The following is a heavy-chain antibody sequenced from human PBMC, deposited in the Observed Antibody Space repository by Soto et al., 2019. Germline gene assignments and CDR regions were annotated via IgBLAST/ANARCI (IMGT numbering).Heavy chain of an antibody. Sequence: GGSLRLSCAASGFTFSSYWMSWVRQAPGKGLEWVANIKQDGSEKYYVDSVKGRFTISRDDSKNTAYLQMNSLKTEDTAVYYCTRPKNELRFYSYNGIDVWGQGTTVTVSS. J-gene: IGHJ6*02. CDR3: TRPKNELRFYSYNGIDV. CDR1: GFTFSSYW. D-gene: IGHD5-12*01. CDR2: IKQDGSEK. V-gene: IGHV3-7*03.